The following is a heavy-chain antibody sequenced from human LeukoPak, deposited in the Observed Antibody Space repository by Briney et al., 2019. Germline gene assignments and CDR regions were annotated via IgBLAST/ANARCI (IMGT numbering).Heavy chain of an antibody. D-gene: IGHD5-12*01. Sequence: SETLSLTCTLSGGSISTYYWSWIRQRPGKGLEWIGYIYHSGSTNYNPSLKSRVTISVDTSKNQFSLKLSSVTAADTAVYYCARGGGYASPIGYWGQGALVTVSS. CDR3: ARGGGYASPIGY. V-gene: IGHV4-59*01. CDR1: GGSISTYY. CDR2: IYHSGST. J-gene: IGHJ4*02.